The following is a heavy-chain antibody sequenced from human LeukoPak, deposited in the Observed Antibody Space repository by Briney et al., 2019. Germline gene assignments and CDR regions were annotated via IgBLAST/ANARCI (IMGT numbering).Heavy chain of an antibody. CDR1: GYTFTGYY. Sequence: ASVKVSCKASGYTFTGYYMYWVRQAPGQGVEWVGWVNPNTGDTNYAQKFQGRGTMTRDTSTSTAYMELNRLRSDDTAVYYCAGGEYGGWFDPWGQGTLLTVSS. V-gene: IGHV1-2*02. CDR3: AGGEYGGWFDP. D-gene: IGHD4-23*01. J-gene: IGHJ5*02. CDR2: VNPNTGDT.